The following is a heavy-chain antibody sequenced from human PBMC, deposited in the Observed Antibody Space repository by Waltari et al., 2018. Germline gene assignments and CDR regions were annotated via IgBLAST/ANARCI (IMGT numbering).Heavy chain of an antibody. CDR3: AREGMKPMATISCFGELFTV. CDR2: IYTSGST. CDR1: GGSISSYY. D-gene: IGHD3-10*01. V-gene: IGHV4-4*07. J-gene: IGHJ4*02. Sequence: QVQLQESGPGLVKPSETLSLTCTVSGGSISSYYWSWIRQPAGKGLEWIGRIYTSGSTYSNPSHKSRVTMSVDTSKNQFCLKLSSGTAADTAVYYCAREGMKPMATISCFGELFTVWGQGTLVIVSS.